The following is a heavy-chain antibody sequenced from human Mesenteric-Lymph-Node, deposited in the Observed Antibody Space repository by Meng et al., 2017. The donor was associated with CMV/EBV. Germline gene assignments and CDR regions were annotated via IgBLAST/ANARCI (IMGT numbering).Heavy chain of an antibody. CDR1: GFTFSSFG. CDR2: IRYDGSNK. J-gene: IGHJ6*02. V-gene: IGHV3-30*02. Sequence: GESLKISCAASGFTFSSFGMQWVRQAPGKGLEWVAFIRYDGSNKYYADSVKGRFTISRDNSKNTLYLQMNSLRPEDTAVYYCAREGEWELPIYGMDVWGQGTTVTVSS. D-gene: IGHD1-26*01. CDR3: AREGEWELPIYGMDV.